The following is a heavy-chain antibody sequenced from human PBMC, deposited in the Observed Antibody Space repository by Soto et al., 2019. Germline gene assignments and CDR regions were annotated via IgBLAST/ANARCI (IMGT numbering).Heavy chain of an antibody. V-gene: IGHV3-20*04. CDR3: AKFRDPRDFDYFDY. Sequence: GGSLRLSCAASGFTFDDYGMSWVRQAPGKGLEWVSGISCSGGSTGYADSVKGRFTISRDNAKNTLYLQMNSLRAEDTAVYYCAKFRDPRDFDYFDYWGQGTLLTVPS. D-gene: IGHD3-10*01. CDR2: ISCSGGST. CDR1: GFTFDDYG. J-gene: IGHJ4*02.